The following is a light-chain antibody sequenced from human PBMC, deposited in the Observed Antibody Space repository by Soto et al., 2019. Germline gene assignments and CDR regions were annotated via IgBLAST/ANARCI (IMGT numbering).Light chain of an antibody. CDR2: DAS. CDR1: QSVSSY. CDR3: QQRSNWPTLT. Sequence: IVLSHSPATLSSSPLERATISFMSIQSVSSYLALYQQKPGQAPRLLIYDASNIAPGIPSRFIGSGSGTDFTLTISSLEPEDFAVSYCQQRSNWPTLTFGGGTKVDIK. J-gene: IGKJ4*01. V-gene: IGKV3-11*01.